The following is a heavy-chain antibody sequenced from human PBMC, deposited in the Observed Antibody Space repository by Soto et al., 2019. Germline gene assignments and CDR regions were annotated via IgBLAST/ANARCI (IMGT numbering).Heavy chain of an antibody. D-gene: IGHD1-1*01. J-gene: IGHJ4*02. V-gene: IGHV3-66*01. CDR3: ARDLSTRGYFDY. CDR1: GFTVSDNF. Sequence: PGGSLRLSCAASGFTVSDNFMSWVRQAPGKGLEWVSIIYSAGSVDYADSVKGRFTVSRDNSKNTVYPQMNSLRAEDTAVYYCARDLSTRGYFDYWGQGTLVTVSS. CDR2: IYSAGSV.